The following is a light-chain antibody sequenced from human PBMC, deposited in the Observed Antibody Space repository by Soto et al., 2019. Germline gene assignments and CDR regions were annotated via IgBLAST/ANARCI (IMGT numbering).Light chain of an antibody. V-gene: IGLV2-23*02. CDR3: CSYAGSSTLYV. CDR2: EVN. Sequence: QSALTQPASVSGSPGQSITISCTGTSSDVGSYNLVSWYQQHPGKAPKLMIYEVNKRPSGVSKRFSGSKSGNTASLTISGLQTEDEADYYCCSYAGSSTLYVFGTGTKLTVL. CDR1: SSDVGSYNL. J-gene: IGLJ1*01.